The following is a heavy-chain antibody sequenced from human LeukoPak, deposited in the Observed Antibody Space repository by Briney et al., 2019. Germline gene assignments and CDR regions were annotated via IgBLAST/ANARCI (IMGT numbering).Heavy chain of an antibody. J-gene: IGHJ4*02. CDR3: ARGRGCSSTSCYGGFDY. V-gene: IGHV3-48*04. Sequence: GGSLRLSCVASTFTFSSYSMNWVRQAPGKGLEWVSFISSSGDTIYYADSVKGRFTISRDNAKSSLYLQMNSLRAEDTAVYYCARGRGCSSTSCYGGFDYWGQGTLVTVSS. D-gene: IGHD2-2*01. CDR2: ISSSGDTI. CDR1: TFTFSSYS.